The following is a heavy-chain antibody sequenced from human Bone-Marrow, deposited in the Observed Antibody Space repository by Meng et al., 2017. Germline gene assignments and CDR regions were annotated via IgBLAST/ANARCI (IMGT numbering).Heavy chain of an antibody. Sequence: QLGQLGAEVKKPGASGKVSCKASGYTSTTYDINWVRQAAGQGLEWMGYMNPGSGITGLAQKFQGRLSMTSDTSISTAYMELSDLISEDTAMYYCARCLAGCDYWGQGTLVTVSS. D-gene: IGHD6-19*01. CDR1: GYTSTTYD. CDR3: ARCLAGCDY. V-gene: IGHV1-8*01. J-gene: IGHJ4*02. CDR2: MNPGSGIT.